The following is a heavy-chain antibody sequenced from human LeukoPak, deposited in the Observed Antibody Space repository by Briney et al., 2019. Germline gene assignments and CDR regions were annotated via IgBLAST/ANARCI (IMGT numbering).Heavy chain of an antibody. Sequence: PSETLSLTCTVSGGSISSYYWSWIRQPPGKGLEWIGYIYYSGSTNYNPSLKSRVTISVDTSKNQFSLKLSSVTAADTAAYYCARLRVVRGVINYGMDVWGQGTTVTVSS. CDR1: GGSISSYY. J-gene: IGHJ6*02. V-gene: IGHV4-59*08. D-gene: IGHD3-10*01. CDR3: ARLRVVRGVINYGMDV. CDR2: IYYSGST.